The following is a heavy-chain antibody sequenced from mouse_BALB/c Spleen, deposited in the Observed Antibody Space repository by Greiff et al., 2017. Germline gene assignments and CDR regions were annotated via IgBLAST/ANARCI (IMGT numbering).Heavy chain of an antibody. Sequence: VQLKESGPGLVAPSQSLSITCTVSGFSLTSYGVHWVRQPPGKGLEWLGVIWAGGSTNYNSALMSRLSISKDNSKSQVFLKMNSLQTDDTAMYYCARDRGGNSYYFDYWGQGTTLTVSS. D-gene: IGHD2-1*01. CDR2: IWAGGST. V-gene: IGHV2-9*02. J-gene: IGHJ2*01. CDR1: GFSLTSYG. CDR3: ARDRGGNSYYFDY.